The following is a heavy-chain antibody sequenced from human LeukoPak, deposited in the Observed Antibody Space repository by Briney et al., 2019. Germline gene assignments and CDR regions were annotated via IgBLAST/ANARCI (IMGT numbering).Heavy chain of an antibody. CDR3: ARGSGATYSSSWYLDY. CDR2: ISNSSSYI. J-gene: IGHJ4*02. CDR1: GFTFSSYS. Sequence: GGSLRLSCAASGFTFSSYSMNWVRQAPGKGLEWVSSISNSSSYIYYADSVKGRFTISRDNAKNSLYLQMNSLRAEDTAVYYCARGSGATYSSSWYLDYWGQGTLVTVSS. D-gene: IGHD6-13*01. V-gene: IGHV3-21*01.